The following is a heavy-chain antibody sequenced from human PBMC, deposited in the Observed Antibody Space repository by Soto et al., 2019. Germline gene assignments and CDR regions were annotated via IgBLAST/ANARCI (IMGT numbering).Heavy chain of an antibody. Sequence: GSLRLSCTGSGFDFGDYYMSWIRQAPGKGLEWVSYIDSGDGTTYYTDSVKGRFTISRDNAKKTVYLQMSSLRVEDTALYYCVRPYYSSSWFPFDSWGQGTLVTVSS. CDR1: GFDFGDYY. J-gene: IGHJ4*02. V-gene: IGHV3-11*01. CDR2: IDSGDGTT. D-gene: IGHD6-13*01. CDR3: VRPYYSSSWFPFDS.